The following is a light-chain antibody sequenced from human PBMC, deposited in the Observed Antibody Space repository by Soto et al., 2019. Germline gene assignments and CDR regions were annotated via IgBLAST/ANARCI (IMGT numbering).Light chain of an antibody. CDR3: QQRGNWPPT. V-gene: IGKV3-11*01. Sequence: EIVLTQSPATLSLSPGERATLSCRASQSVSSFLAWYQQKPGQPPRLLIYDASNRATGIPGRCSGSGSGTDFPLTISSLEPEDFAAYYCQQRGNWPPTFGPGTKVDI. CDR1: QSVSSF. J-gene: IGKJ3*01. CDR2: DAS.